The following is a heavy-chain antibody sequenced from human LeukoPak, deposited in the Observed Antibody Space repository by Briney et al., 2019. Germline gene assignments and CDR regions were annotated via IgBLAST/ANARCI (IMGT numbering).Heavy chain of an antibody. D-gene: IGHD1-1*01. J-gene: IGHJ3*02. CDR1: GGSISSGGYY. CDR3: ARGFTAGTPPADAFDI. Sequence: PSETLSLTCTVSGGSISSGGYYWSWIRQPPGKGLEWIGYIYHSGSTYYNPSLKSRVTISVDRSKNQFSLKLSSVTAADTAVYYCARGFTAGTPPADAFDIWGQGTLVTVSS. CDR2: IYHSGST. V-gene: IGHV4-30-2*01.